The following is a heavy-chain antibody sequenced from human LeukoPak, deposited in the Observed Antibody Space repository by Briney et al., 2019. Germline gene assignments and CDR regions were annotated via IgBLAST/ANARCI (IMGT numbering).Heavy chain of an antibody. J-gene: IGHJ4*02. D-gene: IGHD7-27*01. CDR3: AKGLGKWGSGFHY. CDR2: IIPIFGTA. CDR1: GGTFSSYA. V-gene: IGHV1-69*13. Sequence: SVKVPCKASGGTFSSYAYSWVRQAPGQGLEWVGGIIPIFGTANYAQKFQGRVTITADESTSTAYMELSSMRSEDTAVYYCAKGLGKWGSGFHYWGQGALVTVS.